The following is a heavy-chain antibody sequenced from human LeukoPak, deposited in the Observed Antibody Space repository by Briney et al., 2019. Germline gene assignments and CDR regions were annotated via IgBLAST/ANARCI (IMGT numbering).Heavy chain of an antibody. D-gene: IGHD3-22*01. CDR3: AKDLSSAITSALVLDV. Sequence: GGSLRLSCAASGFTFDDYAMHWVRQAPGKGLEWVSGITWNRGNIGYGDSVKGRFTISRDNVKNALYLQMNSLRPEDTALYYCAKDLSSAITSALVLDVWGQGTTVIVSS. J-gene: IGHJ6*02. CDR1: GFTFDDYA. V-gene: IGHV3-9*01. CDR2: ITWNRGNI.